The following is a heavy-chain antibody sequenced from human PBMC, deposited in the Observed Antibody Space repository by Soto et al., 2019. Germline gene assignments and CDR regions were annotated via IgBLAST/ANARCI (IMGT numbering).Heavy chain of an antibody. J-gene: IGHJ4*02. CDR1: GYTFTSYD. CDR3: ARELSSGWFSN. Sequence: QVQLVQSGAEVKKPGASVKVSCKASGYTFTSYDINWVRQATGQGLEWMGWMNPNSGNTDYAQKLQGRVTMTRNTSINTAYMELSSRRSEDTAVFYCARELSSGWFSNWGQGTLVTVSS. D-gene: IGHD6-19*01. V-gene: IGHV1-8*01. CDR2: MNPNSGNT.